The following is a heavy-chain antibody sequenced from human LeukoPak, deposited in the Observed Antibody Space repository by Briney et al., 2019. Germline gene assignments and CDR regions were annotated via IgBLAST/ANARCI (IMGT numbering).Heavy chain of an antibody. V-gene: IGHV4-34*01. J-gene: IGHJ4*02. CDR2: INHSGST. Sequence: SETLSLTCAVYGGSFSGYCWSWIRQPPGKGLEWIGEINHSGSTNYNPSLKSRVTISVDTSKNQFSLKLSSVTAADTAVYYCARHEEMATMYDYWGQGTLVTVSS. D-gene: IGHD5-12*01. CDR3: ARHEEMATMYDY. CDR1: GGSFSGYC.